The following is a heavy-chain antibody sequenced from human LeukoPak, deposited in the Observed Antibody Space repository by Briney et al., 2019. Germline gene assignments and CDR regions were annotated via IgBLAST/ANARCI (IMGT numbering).Heavy chain of an antibody. CDR1: GYTFTGYY. V-gene: IGHV1-2*02. Sequence: ASVKVSCKASGYTFTGYYMHWVRQAPGQGLEWMGRINPNSGGTNYAQKFQGRVTMTRDTSISTAYMELSRLRSDDTAVYYCARGLYYDFWSGNYNWFDPWGQGTLVTVSS. J-gene: IGHJ5*02. CDR3: ARGLYYDFWSGNYNWFDP. CDR2: INPNSGGT. D-gene: IGHD3-3*01.